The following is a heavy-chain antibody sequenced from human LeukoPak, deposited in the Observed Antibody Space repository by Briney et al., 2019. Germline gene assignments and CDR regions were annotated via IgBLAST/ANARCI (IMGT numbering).Heavy chain of an antibody. Sequence: GGSLRLPCAASGFTFSIVDINCVRQAPGKGLEWVSSISTSRRYIYYRVSVKGRFTISRDDAKNSLYLQMNSLRVEDTAVYYCARADCSGSTCHLRRSWFDPWGQGNLVTVSS. CDR1: GFTFSIVD. J-gene: IGHJ5*02. D-gene: IGHD2-15*01. CDR3: ARADCSGSTCHLRRSWFDP. CDR2: ISTSRRYI. V-gene: IGHV3-21*01.